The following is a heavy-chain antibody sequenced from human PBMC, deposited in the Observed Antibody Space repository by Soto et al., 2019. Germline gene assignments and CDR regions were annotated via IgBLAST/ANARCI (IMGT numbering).Heavy chain of an antibody. CDR1: GGTFNTYD. Sequence: QVQLVQSGAEVKKPGSSVKVSCKASGGTFNTYDINWVRQAPGQGLEWMGGIIPPFGPAKYAQKFQDRVTITADESTSTVYMDLSSLRSEDTAVYYCASGPTTMDSSSHTFDPWGEGTLVTVSS. D-gene: IGHD6-13*01. CDR3: ASGPTTMDSSSHTFDP. V-gene: IGHV1-69*01. CDR2: IIPPFGPA. J-gene: IGHJ5*02.